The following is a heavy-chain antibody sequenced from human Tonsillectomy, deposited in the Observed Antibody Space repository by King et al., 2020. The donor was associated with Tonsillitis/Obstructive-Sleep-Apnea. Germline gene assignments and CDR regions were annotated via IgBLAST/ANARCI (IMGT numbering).Heavy chain of an antibody. CDR1: GFTFSSYW. CDR2: IKQDGSEK. D-gene: IGHD4-17*01. J-gene: IGHJ1*01. Sequence: VQLVESGGGLVQPGGSLRLSCAASGFTFSSYWMSWVRQAPGKGLEWVANIKQDGSEKYYVDSVKGRFTISRDNTKNSLYLQMNSLRAEDTAVYYCAREKSVLATVTTRDLQHWGQGTLVTVSS. CDR3: AREKSVLATVTTRDLQH. V-gene: IGHV3-7*04.